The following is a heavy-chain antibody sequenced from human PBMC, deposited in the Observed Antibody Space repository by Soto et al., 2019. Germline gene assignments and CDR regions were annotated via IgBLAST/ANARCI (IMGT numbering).Heavy chain of an antibody. J-gene: IGHJ4*02. CDR1: GFTFHNNW. Sequence: EVQLVESGGGWVQPGGSQRLSCAASGFTFHNNWMGWVGQTPDKGLEWVANKKPDGSDKYYVDSVKGRFTISRDNAKNSLYLQMNSLRAEDTAVYYCARENYFDYWGQGTLVTVSS. CDR2: KKPDGSDK. V-gene: IGHV3-7*01. CDR3: ARENYFDY.